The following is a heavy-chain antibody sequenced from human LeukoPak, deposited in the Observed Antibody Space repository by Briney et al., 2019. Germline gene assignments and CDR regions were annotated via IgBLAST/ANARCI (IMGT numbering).Heavy chain of an antibody. D-gene: IGHD2-21*01. CDR1: GFTFNNYA. J-gene: IGHJ4*02. V-gene: IGHV3-23*01. CDR3: TRGYYSCDY. CDR2: ISGSGAAT. Sequence: PGGSLRLSCATSGFTFNNYAMTWVRQAPGKGLEWVSTISGSGAATYYADSVKGRFTISRDNAKNTLHLQMNSLRAEDTAVYYCTRGYYSCDYWGQGTLVAVSS.